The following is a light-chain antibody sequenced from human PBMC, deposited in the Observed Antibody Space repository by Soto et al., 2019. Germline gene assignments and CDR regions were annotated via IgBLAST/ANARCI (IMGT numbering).Light chain of an antibody. CDR2: DVS. Sequence: HCVLTQPAYVSGSPGRSITISCTGASSDVGGYNYVSWYQQHPGKAPKVLISDVSNRPSGISNRFSGSKSGNTASLTISGLQAEDEDDYYCSSYTSSSTRLYVFGTGTKVTVL. V-gene: IGLV2-14*01. CDR1: SSDVGGYNY. J-gene: IGLJ1*01. CDR3: SSYTSSSTRLYV.